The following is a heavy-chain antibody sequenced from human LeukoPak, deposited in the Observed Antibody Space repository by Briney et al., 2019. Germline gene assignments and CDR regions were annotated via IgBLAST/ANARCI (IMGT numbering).Heavy chain of an antibody. CDR1: GGSISSYY. Sequence: SETLSLTCTVSGGSISSYYWSWIRQPPGKGLEYIGYIYYSGSTNYNPSLKSRVTISVDTSKNQFSLRLSSVTAADTAMYYCARLRSPGGFDYWGQGTLVTVSS. J-gene: IGHJ4*02. CDR2: IYYSGST. V-gene: IGHV4-59*12. D-gene: IGHD1-26*01. CDR3: ARLRSPGGFDY.